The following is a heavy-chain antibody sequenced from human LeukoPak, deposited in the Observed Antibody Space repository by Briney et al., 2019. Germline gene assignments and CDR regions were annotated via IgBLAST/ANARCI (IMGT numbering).Heavy chain of an antibody. CDR1: GFTFSSYA. D-gene: IGHD1-20*01. J-gene: IGHJ4*02. Sequence: GGSLRLSCAASGFTFSSYAMSWVRQAPGKGLEWVSAISASGGSTFYADSVKGRFTISRDDSKNTVYLQMNSLRVEDTAVYYCANNWNLDYWGQGNRVTVSS. CDR2: ISASGGST. V-gene: IGHV3-23*01. CDR3: ANNWNLDY.